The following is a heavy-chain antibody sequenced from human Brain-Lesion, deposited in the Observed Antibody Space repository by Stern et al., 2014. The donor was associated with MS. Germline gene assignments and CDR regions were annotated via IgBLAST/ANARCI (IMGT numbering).Heavy chain of an antibody. D-gene: IGHD1-26*01. Sequence: QVQLQESGPGLVKPSETLSLTCTVSGGSISSSTYYWAWIRQPPGKGLEWIGNIYYSGFTYYNPSLKSRVPISVDMSKNQFSLKLSSVTAADTAIYYCARHDSVPRPSQLYSARDRGPGYFDYWGQGTLVTDSS. CDR3: ARHDSVPRPSQLYSARDRGPGYFDY. J-gene: IGHJ4*02. CDR2: IYYSGFT. CDR1: GGSISSSTYY. V-gene: IGHV4-39*01.